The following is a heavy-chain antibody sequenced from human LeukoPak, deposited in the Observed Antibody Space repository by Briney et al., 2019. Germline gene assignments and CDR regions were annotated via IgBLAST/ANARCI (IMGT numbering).Heavy chain of an antibody. CDR1: GGSISSSSYY. V-gene: IGHV4-39*02. Sequence: SETLSLTCTVSGGSISSSSYYWGWIRQPPGKGLEWIGSIYYSGSTYYNPSLKSRFTISVDTSKNQFSLKLSSVTAADTAVYYCAGEPYYDFWSGYYGSYYFDYWGQGTLVTVSS. D-gene: IGHD3-3*01. CDR3: AGEPYYDFWSGYYGSYYFDY. CDR2: IYYSGST. J-gene: IGHJ4*02.